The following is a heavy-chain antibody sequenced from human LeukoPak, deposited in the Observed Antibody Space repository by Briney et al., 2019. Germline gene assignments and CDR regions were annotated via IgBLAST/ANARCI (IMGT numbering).Heavy chain of an antibody. V-gene: IGHV4-4*09. J-gene: IGHJ6*03. D-gene: IGHD3-10*01. CDR3: ARHFRKDYPDSGSSQYFHYIDV. Sequence: KPSGTLSLTCTVSGGSISSYYWSWIRQTPGTTLEWIGYIYATGNTNYNPSLKGRVTISLDTSKNHFSLRLSSVTAADTALYYCARHFRKDYPDSGSSQYFHYIDVWGKGTTVTVSS. CDR2: IYATGNT. CDR1: GGSISSYY.